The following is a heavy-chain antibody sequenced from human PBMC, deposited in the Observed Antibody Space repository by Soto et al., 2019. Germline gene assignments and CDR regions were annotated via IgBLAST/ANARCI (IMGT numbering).Heavy chain of an antibody. V-gene: IGHV4-34*01. Sequence: SETLSLTCAVYGGSLSGYYWSWIRQPPGKGLEWIGSIYYSGSTYYNPSLKSRVTISVDTSKNQFSLKLSSVTAADTAVYYCASQHYYDSSGYYVGYWGQGTLVTVSS. CDR1: GGSLSGYY. J-gene: IGHJ4*02. CDR3: ASQHYYDSSGYYVGY. D-gene: IGHD3-22*01. CDR2: IYYSGST.